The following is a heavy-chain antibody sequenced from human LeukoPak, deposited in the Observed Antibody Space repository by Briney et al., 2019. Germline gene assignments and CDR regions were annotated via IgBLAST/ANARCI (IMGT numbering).Heavy chain of an antibody. CDR2: IYHSGST. D-gene: IGHD5-12*01. CDR1: GYSISSGYY. V-gene: IGHV4-38-2*02. Sequence: PSETLSLTCAVSGYSISSGYYWGWIRQPPGKGLEWIGSIYHSGSTYYNPSLKSRVTISVDTSKNQFSLKLSSVTAADTAAYYCARDDIRGGYEGDNYWGQGTLVTVSS. J-gene: IGHJ4*02. CDR3: ARDDIRGGYEGDNY.